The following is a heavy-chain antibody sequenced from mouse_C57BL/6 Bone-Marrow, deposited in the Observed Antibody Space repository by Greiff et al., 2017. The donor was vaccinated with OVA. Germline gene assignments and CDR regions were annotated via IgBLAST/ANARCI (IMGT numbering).Heavy chain of an antibody. Sequence: VQLQQPGAELVMPGASVKLSCKASGYTFTSYWMHWVKQRPGQGLEWIGEIDPSDSYTNYNQKFKGKSTLTVDKSSSTAYMRLSSLTSEDSAVYYCARGYDYERLYYFDYWGQGTTLTVSS. J-gene: IGHJ2*01. D-gene: IGHD2-4*01. V-gene: IGHV1-69*01. CDR1: GYTFTSYW. CDR3: ARGYDYERLYYFDY. CDR2: IDPSDSYT.